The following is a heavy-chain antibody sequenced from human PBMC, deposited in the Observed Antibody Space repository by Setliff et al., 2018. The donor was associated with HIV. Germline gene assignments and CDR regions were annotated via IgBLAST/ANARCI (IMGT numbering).Heavy chain of an antibody. Sequence: SETLSLTCTVSGDSINSGTYYWSWIRQPAGKGLEWIGRPHLSGDTNYNPSLKSRVTISVDTSKNQFSLKLTSVTAADTAVYYCARDQPQDYDSLTGYYTGRYFDYWGRGTLVTVSS. V-gene: IGHV4-61*02. CDR3: ARDQPQDYDSLTGYYTGRYFDY. CDR1: GDSINSGTYY. CDR2: PHLSGDT. J-gene: IGHJ4*02. D-gene: IGHD3-9*01.